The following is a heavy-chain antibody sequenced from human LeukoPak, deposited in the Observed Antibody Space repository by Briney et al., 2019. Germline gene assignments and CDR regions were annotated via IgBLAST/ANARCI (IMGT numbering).Heavy chain of an antibody. D-gene: IGHD2-15*01. CDR2: IIPLFGTP. CDR3: ASATLRCSGGSCYEMDV. CDR1: GGTFTSYT. Sequence: SVKASCKASGGTFTSYTISWVRQAPGQGLEWMGGIIPLFGTPDYAQKFQDRLTITADKSTSTAYMELSSLRSEDTAVYYCASATLRCSGGSCYEMDVWGKGTTVTVSS. J-gene: IGHJ6*04. V-gene: IGHV1-69*06.